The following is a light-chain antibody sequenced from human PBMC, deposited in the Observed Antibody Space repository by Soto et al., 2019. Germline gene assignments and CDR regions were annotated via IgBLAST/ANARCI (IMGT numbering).Light chain of an antibody. CDR2: YDS. CDR1: NIGSKS. J-gene: IGLJ2*01. V-gene: IGLV3-21*04. Sequence: SYELTQPPSVSVAPGKTARITCGGNNIGSKSVHRYQQKPGQAPVLVIYYDSDRPSGIPERFSGSNSGNTATLPISRVEAGDEADYYCQVWDTSSDHPVFGGGTKVTVL. CDR3: QVWDTSSDHPV.